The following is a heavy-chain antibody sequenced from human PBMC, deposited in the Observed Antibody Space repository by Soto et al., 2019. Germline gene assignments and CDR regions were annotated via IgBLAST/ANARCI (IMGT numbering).Heavy chain of an antibody. CDR3: ATPKCSGGRCSHDFDI. CDR2: IIPIFGTA. CDR1: GGTFSSDS. V-gene: IGHV1-69*06. D-gene: IGHD2-15*01. Sequence: SVKVSFKASGGTFSSDSIIVVRHSPLQGPEWMGGIIPIFGTANYAQKFQGRVTITADKSTSTAYMELSSLRSEDTAVYYCATPKCSGGRCSHDFDIWGKGKMVNVSS. J-gene: IGHJ3*02.